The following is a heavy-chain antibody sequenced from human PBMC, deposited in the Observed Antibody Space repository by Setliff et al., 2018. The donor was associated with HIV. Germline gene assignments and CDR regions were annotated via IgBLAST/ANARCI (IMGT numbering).Heavy chain of an antibody. CDR1: GYTFTDNY. V-gene: IGHV1-2*04. J-gene: IGHJ6*03. CDR2: INSATGGT. Sequence: ASVKVSCKASGYTFTDNYIHWVRQAPGQGLEWMAWINSATGGTNYAQNFQGWVTVTRDTSINTVYMELSSLKSDDTAVYYCARDLYTYYNFWSGYGEDYYYYMDVWGKGTTVTVSS. D-gene: IGHD3-3*01. CDR3: ARDLYTYYNFWSGYGEDYYYYMDV.